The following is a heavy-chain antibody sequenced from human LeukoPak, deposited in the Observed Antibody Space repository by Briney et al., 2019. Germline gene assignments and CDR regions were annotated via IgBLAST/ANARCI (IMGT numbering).Heavy chain of an antibody. CDR2: INPNSGGT. Sequence: ASVKVSCKASGYTFTGYYMHWVRQAPGQGLEWMGWINPNSGGTNYAQKFQGRVTMTRDTSISTAYMELSRLRSDDTAVYYCARHVWGVINWFGPWGQGTLVTVSS. CDR3: ARHVWGVINWFGP. V-gene: IGHV1-2*02. J-gene: IGHJ5*02. D-gene: IGHD3-16*01. CDR1: GYTFTGYY.